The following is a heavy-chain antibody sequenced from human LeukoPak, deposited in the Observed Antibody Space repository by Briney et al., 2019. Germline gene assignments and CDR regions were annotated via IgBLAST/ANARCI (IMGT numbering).Heavy chain of an antibody. CDR3: ARDHSGGYYHAFDI. D-gene: IGHD3-22*01. CDR1: GFTFSDYY. J-gene: IGHJ3*02. CDR2: IRGSGSTI. V-gene: IGHV3-11*04. Sequence: PGGSLRLSCAASGFTFSDYYMSWIRQAPGKGLEWVSYIRGSGSTIDYADSVKGRFTISRDNAKNSLYLQMDSLRAEDTAVYYCARDHSGGYYHAFDIWGQGTMVTVSS.